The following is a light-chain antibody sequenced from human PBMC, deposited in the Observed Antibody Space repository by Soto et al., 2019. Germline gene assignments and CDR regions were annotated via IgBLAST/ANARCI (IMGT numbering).Light chain of an antibody. CDR1: NSNIGAGSG. CDR2: ANT. Sequence: QSVLTQPPAVSGAPGQRVTISCTGNNSNIGAGSGVNWYQQFPNRAPKLLIYANTHRPSGVPDRFSGSTSATSACLAITGLQTKDEADYYCQSFASSLTGLIFGGGTKLTVL. V-gene: IGLV1-40*01. J-gene: IGLJ2*01. CDR3: QSFASSLTGLI.